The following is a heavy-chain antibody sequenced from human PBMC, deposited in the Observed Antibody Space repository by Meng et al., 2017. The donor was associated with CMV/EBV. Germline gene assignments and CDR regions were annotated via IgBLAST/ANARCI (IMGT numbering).Heavy chain of an antibody. V-gene: IGHV3-30*02. CDR1: GFTFSSYG. J-gene: IGHJ6*02. CDR2: IRYDGSNK. CDR3: AKEPDTYYDFWSGYYYYYYGMDV. Sequence: GESLKISCAASGFTFSSYGMHWVRQAPGKGLEWVAFIRYDGSNKYYADSVKGRFTISRVNSKNTLYLQMNSLRAEDTAVYYCAKEPDTYYDFWSGYYYYYYGMDVWGQGTTVTVSS. D-gene: IGHD3-3*01.